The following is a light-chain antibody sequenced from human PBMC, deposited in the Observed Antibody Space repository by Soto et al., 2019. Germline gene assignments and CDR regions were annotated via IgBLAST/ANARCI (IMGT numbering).Light chain of an antibody. V-gene: IGLV2-23*02. J-gene: IGLJ2*01. CDR2: EVH. CDR1: SSDVGSYNL. CDR3: CSYAGSSTYVV. Sequence: QSVLTQPASVSGSPGQSITISCTGTSSDVGSYNLVSWYQQHPGKAPKLMIFEVHKRPSGVSNRFSGSKSGNTASLTISGLQAEDEADYYCCSYAGSSTYVVFGGGTKLTVL.